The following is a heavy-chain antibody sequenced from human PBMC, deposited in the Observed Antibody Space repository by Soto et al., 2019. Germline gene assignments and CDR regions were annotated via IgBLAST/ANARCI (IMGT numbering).Heavy chain of an antibody. CDR3: AKDARPSAMTTNYYGMDV. CDR1: GFTFSSYG. CDR2: ISYDGSNK. Sequence: GGSLRLSCAASGFTFSSYGMHWVRQAPGKGLEWVAVISYDGSNKYYADSVKGRFTISRDNSKNTLYLQMNSLRAEDTAVYYCAKDARPSAMTTNYYGMDVWGQGTTVTVSS. D-gene: IGHD4-17*01. J-gene: IGHJ6*02. V-gene: IGHV3-30*18.